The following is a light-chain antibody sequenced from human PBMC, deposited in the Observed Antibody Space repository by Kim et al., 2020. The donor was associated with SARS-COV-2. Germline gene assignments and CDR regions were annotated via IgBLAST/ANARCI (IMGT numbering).Light chain of an antibody. Sequence: GSGGDRVTITCRASQSISSWLAWYQQKPGKAPKLLIYDASSLESGVPSRFSGSGSGTEFTLTISSLQPDDFATYYCQQYNSYSITFGQGTRLEIK. J-gene: IGKJ5*01. CDR2: DAS. CDR3: QQYNSYSIT. CDR1: QSISSW. V-gene: IGKV1-5*01.